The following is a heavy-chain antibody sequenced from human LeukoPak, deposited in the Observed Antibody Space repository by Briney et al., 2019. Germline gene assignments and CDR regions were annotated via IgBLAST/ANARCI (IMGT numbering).Heavy chain of an antibody. CDR3: ARLFSGWPDKSYWFDP. Sequence: SETLSLTCTVSGGSISSGGYYWSWIRQHPGKGLEWIGYIYYSGSTYYNPSLKSRVTISVDTSKNQFSLKLSSVTAADTAVCYCARLFSGWPDKSYWFDPWGQGTLVTVSS. J-gene: IGHJ5*02. CDR1: GGSISSGGYY. CDR2: IYYSGST. D-gene: IGHD3-10*01. V-gene: IGHV4-31*03.